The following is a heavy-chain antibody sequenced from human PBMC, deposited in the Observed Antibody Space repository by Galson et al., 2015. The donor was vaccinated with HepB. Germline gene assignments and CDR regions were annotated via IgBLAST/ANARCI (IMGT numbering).Heavy chain of an antibody. J-gene: IGHJ4*02. CDR2: INSDGSSS. V-gene: IGHV3-74*01. CDR3: ARGRPGTFTVLGN. CDR1: GFTFSGHW. D-gene: IGHD1-1*01. Sequence: SLRLSCAASGFTFSGHWMHWVRQAPGKGLIWVSRINSDGSSSSYADYVKGRFTISRDDAKNTLYLQLNSLRAEDTAIYYCARGRPGTFTVLGNWGQRTLVTVSS.